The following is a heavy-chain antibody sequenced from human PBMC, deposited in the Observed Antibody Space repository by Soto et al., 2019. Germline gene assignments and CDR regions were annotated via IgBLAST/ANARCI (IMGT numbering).Heavy chain of an antibody. CDR1: GDSMTSPAYY. V-gene: IGHV4-39*01. J-gene: IGHJ5*02. D-gene: IGHD2-15*01. CDR3: ARHGDWFDP. Sequence: PSETLSLTSTVSGDSMTSPAYYWGWIRQPPGRGLEWIGTVYYSGATYYNPSLRGRLTVSADTSKNYFSLRLTSVTAADTAVSYCARHGDWFDPWGQGILVTVSS. CDR2: VYYSGAT.